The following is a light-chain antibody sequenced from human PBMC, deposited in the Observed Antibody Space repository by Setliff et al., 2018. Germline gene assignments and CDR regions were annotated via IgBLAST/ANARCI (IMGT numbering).Light chain of an antibody. Sequence: QSALAQPPSASGTPGQRVTISCSGSSSNIGTNTVNWYQRLPGTAPKLLIYSNNQRPSGVPDRFSGSESGTSASLAISGLQSEDEADYYCAAWDDSLNGHVFGTGTKVTVL. CDR3: AAWDDSLNGHV. CDR2: SNN. J-gene: IGLJ1*01. V-gene: IGLV1-44*01. CDR1: SSNIGTNT.